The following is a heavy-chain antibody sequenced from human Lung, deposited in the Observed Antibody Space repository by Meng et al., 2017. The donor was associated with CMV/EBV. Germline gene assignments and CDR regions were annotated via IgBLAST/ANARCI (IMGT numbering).Heavy chain of an antibody. D-gene: IGHD3-22*01. Sequence: SETLSLTCSVSAGSISSYGSFWGWIRQPPGKGLEWIGMIYYSGGTHYNPSLKSRVIVSVDTSKKNFSLKLSSVTASDTAVYYCVRYYDRSGHHYFDYWGQGSLVTVS. V-gene: IGHV4-39*02. J-gene: IGHJ4*02. CDR1: AGSISSYGSF. CDR3: VRYYDRSGHHYFDY. CDR2: IYYSGGT.